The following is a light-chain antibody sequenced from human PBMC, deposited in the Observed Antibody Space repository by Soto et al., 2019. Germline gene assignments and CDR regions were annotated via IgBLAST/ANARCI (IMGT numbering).Light chain of an antibody. CDR1: NIGTKS. CDR3: QVWDNPSAHVV. Sequence: SYELTQPPSVSVAPAQTARITCGGNNIGTKSVHWYQQKPGQAPVLVVYDDYDRPSWIPERFSGSNSGNTATLTISTVEAGDEADYYCQVWDNPSAHVVFGGGTKVTVL. V-gene: IGLV3-21*02. J-gene: IGLJ3*02. CDR2: DDY.